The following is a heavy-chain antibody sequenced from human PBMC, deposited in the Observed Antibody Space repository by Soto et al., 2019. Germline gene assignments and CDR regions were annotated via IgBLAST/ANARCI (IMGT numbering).Heavy chain of an antibody. CDR1: GFTFSSYA. CDR2: ISGSGGST. CDR3: AKDRGYILTGTRNWFDP. Sequence: GGSLRLSCAASGFTFSSYAMRWVRQAPGKGLEWVSAISGSGGSTHYADSVKGRFTISRDNSKNTLYLQMNSLRAEDTAVYYCAKDRGYILTGTRNWFDPWGQGTLVTVS. V-gene: IGHV3-23*01. D-gene: IGHD3-9*01. J-gene: IGHJ5*02.